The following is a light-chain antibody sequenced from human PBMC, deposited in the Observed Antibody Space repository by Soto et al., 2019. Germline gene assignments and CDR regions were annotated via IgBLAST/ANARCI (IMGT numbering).Light chain of an antibody. Sequence: QSVLTQPASVSGSPGQSITISCAGTSSDIGGYNYVSWYQQHPGKAPKVMIYEVSNRPSGVSNRFSGSKSGNTASLTISGLQAEDEADYYCSSYTSSSTLYVLGSGTKVTVL. CDR2: EVS. V-gene: IGLV2-14*01. CDR1: SSDIGGYNY. CDR3: SSYTSSSTLYV. J-gene: IGLJ1*01.